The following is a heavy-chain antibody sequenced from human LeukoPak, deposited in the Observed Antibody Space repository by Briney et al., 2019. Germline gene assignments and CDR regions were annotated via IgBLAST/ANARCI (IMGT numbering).Heavy chain of an antibody. J-gene: IGHJ5*02. D-gene: IGHD2-2*01. Sequence: PSETLSLTCTVSGGSIGDYYWGWIRQPPGKGLEWIGSIYYSGSTYYNPSLKSRVTISVDTSKNQFSLKLSSVTAADTAVYYCARHDRYCSSTTCYVPWFDPWGQGALVTVSS. CDR2: IYYSGST. V-gene: IGHV4-39*01. CDR1: GGSIGDYY. CDR3: ARHDRYCSSTTCYVPWFDP.